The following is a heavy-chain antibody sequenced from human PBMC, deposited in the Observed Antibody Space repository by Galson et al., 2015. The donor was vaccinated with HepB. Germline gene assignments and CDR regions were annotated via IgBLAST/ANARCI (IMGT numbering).Heavy chain of an antibody. D-gene: IGHD6-13*01. CDR1: GFTFSSYA. CDR2: ISYDGSNK. CDR3: ARGEGIAAAGTVYFQH. J-gene: IGHJ1*01. Sequence: SLRLSCAASGFTFSSYAMHWVRQAPGKGLEWVAVISYDGSNKYYADSVKGRFTISRDNSKNTLYLQMNSLRAEDTAVYYCARGEGIAAAGTVYFQHWGQGTLVTVSS. V-gene: IGHV3-30*04.